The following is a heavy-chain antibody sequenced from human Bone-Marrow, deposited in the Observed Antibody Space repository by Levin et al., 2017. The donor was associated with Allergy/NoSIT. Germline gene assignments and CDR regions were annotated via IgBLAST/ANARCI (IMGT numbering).Heavy chain of an antibody. V-gene: IGHV1-46*01. J-gene: IGHJ5*02. CDR3: ARKGYNWNDDNGTRHPNWFDP. D-gene: IGHD1-20*01. Sequence: PAASVKVSCKASGYTFTSYYMHWVRQAPGQGLEWMGIINPSGGSTSYAQKFQGRVTMTRDTSTSTVYMELSSLRSEDTAVYYCARKGYNWNDDNGTRHPNWFDPWGQGTLVTVSS. CDR2: INPSGGST. CDR1: GYTFTSYY.